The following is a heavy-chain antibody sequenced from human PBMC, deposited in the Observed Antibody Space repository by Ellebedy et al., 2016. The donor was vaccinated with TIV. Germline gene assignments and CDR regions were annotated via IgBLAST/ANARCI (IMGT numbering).Heavy chain of an antibody. CDR3: AHRINYGFDY. Sequence: SGPTLVKPTQTLTLTCPFSGFSLSTGGVAVGWIRQPPGKALEWLALNYGNDDKLYSTSLKTRLTITKDTAKSQVVLTMTNMTPADTATYFCAHRINYGFDYWGQGTLVTVSS. J-gene: IGHJ4*02. CDR1: GFSLSTGGVA. D-gene: IGHD4-17*01. CDR2: NYGNDDK. V-gene: IGHV2-5*01.